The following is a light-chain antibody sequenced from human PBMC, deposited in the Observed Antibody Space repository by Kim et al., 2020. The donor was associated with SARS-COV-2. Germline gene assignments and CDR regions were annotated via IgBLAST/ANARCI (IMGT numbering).Light chain of an antibody. J-gene: IGKJ4*01. CDR1: QSVGYK. V-gene: IGKV3-15*01. CDR3: QQYDNWPPLT. Sequence: EVVLTQSPATLSVSPGERATLACRASQSVGYKLAWYQQKRGQAPRLIVYGASTRATGIPARFSASGSGTEFTLTINFLQSEDFAVYYCQQYDNWPPLTFGGGTKVDIK. CDR2: GAS.